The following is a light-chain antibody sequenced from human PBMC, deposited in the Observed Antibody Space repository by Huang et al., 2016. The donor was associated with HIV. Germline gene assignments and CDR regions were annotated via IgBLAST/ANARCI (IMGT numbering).Light chain of an antibody. J-gene: IGKJ1*01. V-gene: IGKV1-33*01. Sequence: DIQMTQSPSSLSASVGDRVTITCQASRDISNYLNWYQQKPGKAPKLLIYDASNLETGVPSRFSGSGSGTDFTFTISSLQPEDIATYYCQQYDNFWTFGQGTKVEIK. CDR2: DAS. CDR3: QQYDNFWT. CDR1: RDISNY.